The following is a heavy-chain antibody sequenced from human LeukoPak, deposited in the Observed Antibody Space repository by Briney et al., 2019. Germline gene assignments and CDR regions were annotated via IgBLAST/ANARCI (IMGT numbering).Heavy chain of an antibody. CDR3: ARREEGPPRYWYFDL. CDR1: GGSISSGDYY. D-gene: IGHD1-26*01. V-gene: IGHV4-61*08. J-gene: IGHJ2*01. CDR2: IYYSGST. Sequence: TSETLSLTCTVSGGSISSGDYYWSWIRQPPGKGLEWIGYIYYSGSTNYNPSLKSRVTISVDTSKNQFSLKLSSVTAADTAVYYCARREEGPPRYWYFDLWGRGTLVTVSS.